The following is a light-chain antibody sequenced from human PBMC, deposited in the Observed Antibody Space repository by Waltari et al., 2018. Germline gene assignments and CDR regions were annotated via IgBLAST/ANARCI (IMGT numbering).Light chain of an antibody. V-gene: IGKV3-11*01. CDR1: QIVSTY. CDR3: QQRGSWPRT. J-gene: IGKJ1*01. Sequence: EIVLTQSPATLSLSPGERATLSCRASQIVSTYVAWYQQKPGQAPGLLVYDASNRASGIPARFSGSGSGTDFTLTISSLEPEDFAVYYCQQRGSWPRTFGQGTKVEIK. CDR2: DAS.